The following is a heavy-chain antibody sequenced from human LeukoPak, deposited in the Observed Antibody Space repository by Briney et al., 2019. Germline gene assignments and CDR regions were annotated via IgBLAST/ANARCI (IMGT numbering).Heavy chain of an antibody. CDR1: GFTFNRYA. J-gene: IGHJ4*02. D-gene: IGHD5-12*01. CDR3: VKEGIYLKSSLEE. V-gene: IGHV3-33*06. Sequence: GGSLRLSCAASGFTFNRYAFHWVRQAPGKGLEWLASVWYEERTKYYVDSVKGRFTISRDNSKNSIYLQMKSLGVDDTAIYYCVKEGIYLKSSLEEWGQGTLVTVSS. CDR2: VWYEERTK.